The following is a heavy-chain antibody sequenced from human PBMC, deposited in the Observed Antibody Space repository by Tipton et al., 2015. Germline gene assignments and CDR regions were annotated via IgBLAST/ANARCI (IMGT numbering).Heavy chain of an antibody. D-gene: IGHD3-16*02. CDR1: EDIFRSYW. Sequence: QPVQSGAVVKKPGESLKISCKGSEDIFRSYWIGWVRRMPGKGLEWMGIIYSGDSDAKYSPSFEGQVTISADKSINTAYLQWRSLKTSDTAMYYCARGSRKYSSYQYWGQGTLVTVSS. V-gene: IGHV5-51*01. CDR3: ARGSRKYSSYQY. CDR2: IYSGDSDA. J-gene: IGHJ4*02.